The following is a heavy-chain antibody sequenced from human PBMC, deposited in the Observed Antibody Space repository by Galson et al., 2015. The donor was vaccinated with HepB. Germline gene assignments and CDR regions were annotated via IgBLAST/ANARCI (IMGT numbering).Heavy chain of an antibody. V-gene: IGHV3-23*01. Sequence: SLRLSCAASGFTFSSYAMSWVRQAPGKGLEWVSAISGSGGSTYYADSVKGRFTISRDDSKNILYLQMNSLRAEATALYYCAKLREAVPALTDAFDIWGQGTMVTVSS. J-gene: IGHJ3*02. CDR1: GFTFSSYA. D-gene: IGHD2-2*01. CDR3: AKLREAVPALTDAFDI. CDR2: ISGSGGST.